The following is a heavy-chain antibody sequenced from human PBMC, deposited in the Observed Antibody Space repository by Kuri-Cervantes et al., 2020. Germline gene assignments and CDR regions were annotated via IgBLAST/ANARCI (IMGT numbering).Heavy chain of an antibody. D-gene: IGHD3-22*01. J-gene: IGHJ3*02. CDR1: GYTLTEYS. CDR2: FDPDDGET. CDR3: ARGASYYYDSSGYYTHQNAFDN. V-gene: IGHV1-24*01. Sequence: ASVKVSCKVSGYTLTEYSIRWVRQAPGKGLEWMGGFDPDDGETIYAQKFQGRVTMTEDTSTDTAYMELSSLRSEDTAVYYCARGASYYYDSSGYYTHQNAFDNWGQGTMVTVSS.